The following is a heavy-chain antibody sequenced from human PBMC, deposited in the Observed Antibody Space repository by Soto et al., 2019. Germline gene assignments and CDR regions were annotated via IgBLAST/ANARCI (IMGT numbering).Heavy chain of an antibody. CDR3: ARPWYSSSWPLFDY. J-gene: IGHJ4*02. Sequence: ASVKVSCKASGYTFTGYAMHWVRQAPGQRLEWMGIINASGGSTSYAQKFQGRVTMTRDTSTSTVYMELSSLRSEDTAVYYCARPWYSSSWPLFDYWGQGTLVTVPQ. CDR2: INASGGST. D-gene: IGHD6-13*01. V-gene: IGHV1-46*03. CDR1: GYTFTGYA.